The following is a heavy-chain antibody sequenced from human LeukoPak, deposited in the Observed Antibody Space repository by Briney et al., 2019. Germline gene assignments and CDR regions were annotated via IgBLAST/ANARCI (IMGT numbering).Heavy chain of an antibody. D-gene: IGHD3-22*01. CDR1: GFTVSSNY. V-gene: IGHV3-53*01. J-gene: IGHJ4*02. CDR2: IYSGGST. Sequence: GGSLRLSCAASGFTVSSNYMSWVRQAPGKGLEWVSVIYSGGSTYYADSVKGRFTISRDNSKNTLYLQMNSLRAEDTAVYYCARGVNYYGSSGYGFDYWGQGTLVTVSS. CDR3: ARGVNYYGSSGYGFDY.